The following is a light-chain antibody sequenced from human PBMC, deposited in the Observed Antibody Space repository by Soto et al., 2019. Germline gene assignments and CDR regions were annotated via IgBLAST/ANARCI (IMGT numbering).Light chain of an antibody. CDR2: GAS. V-gene: IGKV3-15*01. CDR3: QQYNNWWT. Sequence: EIVLTQSPGTLSLSPGEIATLSFSASQSVSSNLACYQQKPGQAPRLLIYGASTRATGIPARFSGSGSGTEFTLTISSLQSEDFAFYYCQQYNNWWTFGQGTKVDIK. CDR1: QSVSSN. J-gene: IGKJ1*01.